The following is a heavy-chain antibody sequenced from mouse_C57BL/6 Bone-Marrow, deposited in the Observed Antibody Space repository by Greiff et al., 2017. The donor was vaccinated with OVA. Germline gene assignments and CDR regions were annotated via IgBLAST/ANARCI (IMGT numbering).Heavy chain of an antibody. CDR3: ARCYGSNYFDY. Sequence: QVQLQQPGAELVKPGASVKLSCKASGYTFTSYWMQWVKQRPGQGLEWIGEIDPSDSYTNYNQKFKGKATLTVDTSSSTAYMELRSLTSEDSAVYFCARCYGSNYFDYWGQGTTLTVSS. V-gene: IGHV1-50*01. D-gene: IGHD1-1*01. CDR2: IDPSDSYT. CDR1: GYTFTSYW. J-gene: IGHJ2*01.